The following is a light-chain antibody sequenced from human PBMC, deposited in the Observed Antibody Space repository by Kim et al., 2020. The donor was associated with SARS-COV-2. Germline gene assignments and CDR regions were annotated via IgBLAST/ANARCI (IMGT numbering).Light chain of an antibody. CDR1: SSNIGLSS. CDR3: AAWDDRLTDFV. CDR2: NYY. Sequence: ELTQPPSASGTPGQRVTISCSGSSSNIGLSSVSWYQQLPGTAPKPLIYNYYQSPSGVPDRFSGSKSGTSASLAISGLRSEDEAEYFCAAWDDRLTDFVFGTGTKVTV. J-gene: IGLJ1*01. V-gene: IGLV1-44*01.